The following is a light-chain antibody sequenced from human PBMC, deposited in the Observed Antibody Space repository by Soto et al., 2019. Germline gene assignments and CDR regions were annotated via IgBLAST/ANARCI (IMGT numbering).Light chain of an antibody. J-gene: IGKJ4*01. CDR1: KNINTW. Sequence: DIQRTQSPSTLSASVGDRVTITCRASKNINTWVAWYQQKPGKAPKLLIYAASSLQSGVPSRFSGSGSGTDFTLTISSLQPEDFATYYCQQSYSTPLTFGGGTKVDIK. CDR2: AAS. CDR3: QQSYSTPLT. V-gene: IGKV1-39*01.